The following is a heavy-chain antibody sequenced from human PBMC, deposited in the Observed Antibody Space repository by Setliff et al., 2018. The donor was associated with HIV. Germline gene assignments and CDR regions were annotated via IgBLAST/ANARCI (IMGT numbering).Heavy chain of an antibody. Sequence: PGGSLRLSCAASGFTFDDFAMQWVRQAPGKGLEWVAGISWNSGQIGYADSVKGRFTISRDNAKNSLYLQMNRLRAEDTALYYCASDKFTLIVVPQIWGQGTMVTVSS. CDR1: GFTFDDFA. J-gene: IGHJ3*02. CDR2: ISWNSGQI. V-gene: IGHV3-9*01. CDR3: ASDKFTLIVVPQI. D-gene: IGHD3-22*01.